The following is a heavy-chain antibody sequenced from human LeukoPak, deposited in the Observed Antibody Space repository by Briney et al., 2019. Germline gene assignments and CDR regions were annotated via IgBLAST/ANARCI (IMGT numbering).Heavy chain of an antibody. V-gene: IGHV4-59*01. CDR3: ARHYHDSSGSHYFDY. CDR2: IYKSGSP. J-gene: IGHJ4*02. Sequence: PSETLSLTCTVSGGSTGPNYWSWIRQPPGKGLEWIGYIYKSGSPKYNPSLKSRVTMSVDTSKNQFSLKLTSVTAADTAVYYCARHYHDSSGSHYFDYWGQGTLVTVSS. CDR1: GGSTGPNY. D-gene: IGHD3-22*01.